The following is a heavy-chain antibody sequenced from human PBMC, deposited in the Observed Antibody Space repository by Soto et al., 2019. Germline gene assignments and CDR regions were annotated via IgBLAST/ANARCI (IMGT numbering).Heavy chain of an antibody. CDR2: IIPILGIA. CDR3: ARGCSVGMVANGFLDY. Sequence: QVQLVQSGAEVKKPGSSVKVSCKASGGTFSSYTISWVRQDPGQGLEWMGRIIPILGIANYAQKFQGRVTITADKSTRTAYMELSSLRSEDTAVYYCARGCSVGMVANGFLDYWGQGTLVTVSS. D-gene: IGHD5-12*01. V-gene: IGHV1-69*02. J-gene: IGHJ4*02. CDR1: GGTFSSYT.